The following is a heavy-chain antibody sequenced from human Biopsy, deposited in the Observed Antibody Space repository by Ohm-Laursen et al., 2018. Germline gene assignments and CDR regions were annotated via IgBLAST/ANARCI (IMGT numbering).Heavy chain of an antibody. D-gene: IGHD4-17*01. CDR1: GFTFSSYE. J-gene: IGHJ4*02. V-gene: IGHV3-23*01. CDR2: INTSGGST. Sequence: SLRLSCAASGFTFSSYEMTWVRQAPGKGLEWVSVINTSGGSTHYAVSVKGRFTISRDNSKNTLYLRMNSLRAEDTAVYYCAKPADSYGSEFYFDYWGQGTLVTVSS. CDR3: AKPADSYGSEFYFDY.